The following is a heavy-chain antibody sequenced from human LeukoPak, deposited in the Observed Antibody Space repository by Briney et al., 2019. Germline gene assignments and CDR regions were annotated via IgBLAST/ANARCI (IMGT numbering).Heavy chain of an antibody. CDR1: GFTFSSYS. Sequence: GGSLRLSCAASGFTFSSYSMNWVRQAPGKGLEWVSSISSSSSYIYYADSVKGRFTISRDNAKNSLYLQMNSLRAEDTAVYYCARVLITMVRGARSYYGMDVWGQGTTVTVSS. D-gene: IGHD3-10*01. CDR2: ISSSSSYI. V-gene: IGHV3-21*01. CDR3: ARVLITMVRGARSYYGMDV. J-gene: IGHJ6*02.